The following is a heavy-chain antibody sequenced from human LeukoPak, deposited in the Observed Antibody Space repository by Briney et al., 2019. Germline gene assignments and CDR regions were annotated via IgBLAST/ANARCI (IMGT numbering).Heavy chain of an antibody. CDR2: IYHSGST. V-gene: IGHV4-30-2*01. Sequence: SETLSLTCTVSGGSISSGGYYWSWIRQPPGKGLEWIGYIYHSGSTYYNPSLKSRVTISVDRSKNQFSLKLSSVTAADTAVYYCARVRGGIAPYWGQGTPVTVSS. D-gene: IGHD6-13*01. CDR3: ARVRGGIAPY. J-gene: IGHJ4*02. CDR1: GGSISSGGYY.